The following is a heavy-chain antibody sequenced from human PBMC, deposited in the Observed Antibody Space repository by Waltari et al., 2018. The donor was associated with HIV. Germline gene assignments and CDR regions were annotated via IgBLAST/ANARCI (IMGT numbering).Heavy chain of an antibody. Sequence: DVQLVESGGRFVEPGGSLRLSCAASGFSSSRHWIHRCRTTTGKGLSGLSCFNRDATSATYADSLKGRFIISRDNADNTLYLQMNNLRAEDTAIYYCTRDTDNWSGLGGFDPWGQGTLVIVSS. CDR1: GFSSSRHW. CDR3: TRDTDNWSGLGGFDP. CDR2: FNRDATSA. V-gene: IGHV3-74*01. J-gene: IGHJ5*02. D-gene: IGHD3-3*01.